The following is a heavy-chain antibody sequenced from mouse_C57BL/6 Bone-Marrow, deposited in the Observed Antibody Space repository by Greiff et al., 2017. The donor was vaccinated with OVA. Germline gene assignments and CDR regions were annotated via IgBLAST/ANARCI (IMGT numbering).Heavy chain of an antibody. Sequence: QVQLQQSGAELARPGASVKLSCKASGYPFTSYGISWVKQRTGQGLEWIGEIYPRSGNTYYNEKFKGKATLTADKSSSTAYMELHSLTSEDSAVYFCAREGYYSNYGFAYWGQGTLVTVSA. CDR1: GYPFTSYG. J-gene: IGHJ3*01. V-gene: IGHV1-81*01. CDR3: AREGYYSNYGFAY. CDR2: IYPRSGNT. D-gene: IGHD2-5*01.